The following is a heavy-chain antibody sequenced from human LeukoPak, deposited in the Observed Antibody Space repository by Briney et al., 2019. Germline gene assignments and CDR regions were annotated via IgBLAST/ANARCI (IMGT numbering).Heavy chain of an antibody. CDR2: IIPIFGTA. V-gene: IGHV1-69*13. CDR1: GGTFSSYA. D-gene: IGHD1-26*01. J-gene: IGHJ3*02. CDR3: ARRATHDAFDI. Sequence: ASVKVSCKASGGTFSSYAISWVRQAPGQGLEWMGGIIPIFGTANYAQKFQGRVTITADESTSTAYKELSSLRSEDTAVYYCARRATHDAFDIWGHGTMVTVSS.